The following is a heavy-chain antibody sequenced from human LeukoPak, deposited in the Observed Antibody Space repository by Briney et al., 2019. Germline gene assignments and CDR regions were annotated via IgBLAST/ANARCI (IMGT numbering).Heavy chain of an antibody. J-gene: IGHJ5*02. Sequence: PSETLSLTCTVSGGSISSYYWSWIRQPAGKGLEWIGRIYTSGSTNYNPSLKSRVTMSVDTSKNQFSLKLRSVTAADTAMYYCARGLYCSSTRCPTDNWFDPWGQGTLVTVSS. CDR2: IYTSGST. CDR3: ARGLYCSSTRCPTDNWFDP. V-gene: IGHV4-4*07. D-gene: IGHD2-2*01. CDR1: GGSISSYY.